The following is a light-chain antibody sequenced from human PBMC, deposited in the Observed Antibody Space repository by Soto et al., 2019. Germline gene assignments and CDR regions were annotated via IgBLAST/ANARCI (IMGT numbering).Light chain of an antibody. CDR3: CSYTTSTTYV. J-gene: IGLJ1*01. V-gene: IGLV2-14*01. CDR1: GTDVGGYNS. Sequence: QSVLTQPASVSGSPGQSITISCTGTGTDVGGYNSVSWYQQHPGKAPKLMIYEVRNRPSGVSDRFSGSKSANTASLTISGLQAEDEADYYCCSYTTSTTYVFGTGTKVTVL. CDR2: EVR.